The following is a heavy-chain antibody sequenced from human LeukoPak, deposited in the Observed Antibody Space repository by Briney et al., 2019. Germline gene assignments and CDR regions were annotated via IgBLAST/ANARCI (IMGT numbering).Heavy chain of an antibody. Sequence: ASVKVSCKAPGFTSTSFYIHWVRQAPGQGLEWMGIISPSGGSTTYAQNFQGRVTLTRDASTSTVYMELSSLRSDDTAVYFCARHRGYFDYWGQGTLVIVSS. J-gene: IGHJ4*02. CDR2: ISPSGGST. CDR3: ARHRGYFDY. V-gene: IGHV1-46*01. CDR1: GFTSTSFY.